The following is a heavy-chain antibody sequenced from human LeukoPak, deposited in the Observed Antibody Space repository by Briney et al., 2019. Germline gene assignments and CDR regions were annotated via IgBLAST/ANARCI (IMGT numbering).Heavy chain of an antibody. V-gene: IGHV1-58*02. Sequence: GASVKVSCKASGFTFTSSAMQWVRQARGQRLEWIGWIVVGSGNTNYAQTFQERVTITSDMSTSTAYMELSSLRSEDTAMYFCAADYFYDSSGYLDYGMDVWGQGTTVTVSS. CDR2: IVVGSGNT. J-gene: IGHJ6*02. CDR3: AADYFYDSSGYLDYGMDV. CDR1: GFTFTSSA. D-gene: IGHD3-22*01.